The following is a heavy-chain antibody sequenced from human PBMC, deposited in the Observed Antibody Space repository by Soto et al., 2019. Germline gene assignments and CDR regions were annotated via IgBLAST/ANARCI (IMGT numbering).Heavy chain of an antibody. V-gene: IGHV3-30-3*01. CDR1: GFTLSSYA. J-gene: IGHJ3*02. Sequence: GGSLRLSCAASGFTLSSYAMHWVRQAPGKGLEWVAVISYDGSNKYYADSVKGRFTISRDNSKNTLYLQMNSLRAEDTAVYYCARDRTGKGINHGAFDIWGQGTMVTVS. CDR2: ISYDGSNK. D-gene: IGHD3-10*01. CDR3: ARDRTGKGINHGAFDI.